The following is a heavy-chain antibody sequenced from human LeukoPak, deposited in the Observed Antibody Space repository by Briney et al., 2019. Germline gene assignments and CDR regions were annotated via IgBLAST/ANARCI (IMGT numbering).Heavy chain of an antibody. D-gene: IGHD2-15*01. CDR3: ASARERYCSGGSCYLGMYAFDI. CDR1: GGTFSSYA. V-gene: IGHV1-69*13. Sequence: GASVKVSCKASGGTFSSYAISWVRQAPGQGLEWMGGIIPIFGTANYAQKFQGRVTITADESTSTAYMELSSLRSEDTAVYYCASARERYCSGGSCYLGMYAFDIWGQGTMVTVSS. J-gene: IGHJ3*02. CDR2: IIPIFGTA.